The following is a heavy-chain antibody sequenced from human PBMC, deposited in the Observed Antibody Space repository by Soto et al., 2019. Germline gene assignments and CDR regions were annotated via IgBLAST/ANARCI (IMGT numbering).Heavy chain of an antibody. CDR3: ARDRPYYYGSGSYYKREDYFDY. CDR1: GFTVSSNY. D-gene: IGHD3-10*01. CDR2: IYSGGST. V-gene: IGHV3-66*01. J-gene: IGHJ4*02. Sequence: EVQLVESGGGLVQPGGSLRLSCAASGFTVSSNYMSWVRQAPGKGLEWVSVIYSGGSTYYADSVKGRFTSSRENSKNTLYLKMNSLRAEDTAVYYCARDRPYYYGSGSYYKREDYFDYWGQGTLVTVSS.